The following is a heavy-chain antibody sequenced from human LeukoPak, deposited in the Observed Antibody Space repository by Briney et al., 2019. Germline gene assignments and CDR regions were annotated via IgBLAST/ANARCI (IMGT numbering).Heavy chain of an antibody. D-gene: IGHD1-26*01. Sequence: VASVKVSXKASGGTFSSYAISWVRQAPGQGLEWMGGIIPIFGTANYAQKFQGRVTITTDESTSAAYMELSSLRSEDTAVYYCARAIGGSYYYFDYWGQGTLVTVSS. V-gene: IGHV1-69*05. CDR2: IIPIFGTA. CDR1: GGTFSSYA. J-gene: IGHJ4*02. CDR3: ARAIGGSYYYFDY.